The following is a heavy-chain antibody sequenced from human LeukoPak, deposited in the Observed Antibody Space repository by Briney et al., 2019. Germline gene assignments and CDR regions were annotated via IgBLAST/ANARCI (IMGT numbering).Heavy chain of an antibody. CDR3: ARKARIDY. Sequence: GGSLRLSCAASGFTFSSYSMNWVRQAPGKGLEWVSSISSSSSYTYYADSVKGRFTISRDNAKNSLYLQMNSLRAEDTAVYYCARKARIDYWGQGTLVTVSS. CDR2: ISSSSSYT. CDR1: GFTFSSYS. V-gene: IGHV3-21*01. D-gene: IGHD6-6*01. J-gene: IGHJ4*02.